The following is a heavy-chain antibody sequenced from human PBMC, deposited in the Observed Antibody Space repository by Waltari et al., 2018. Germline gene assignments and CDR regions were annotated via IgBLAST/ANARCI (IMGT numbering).Heavy chain of an antibody. J-gene: IGHJ5*02. V-gene: IGHV4-34*01. Sequence: QVQLQQWGAGLLKPSETLSLTCAVYGGSFSGYYWRWIRQPPGTGLEWIGEINHSGSTNYNPSLKSRVTISVDTSKNQFSLKLSSVTAADTAVYYCARSTIFRPRYRFDPWGQGTLVTVSS. D-gene: IGHD3-3*01. CDR1: GGSFSGYY. CDR3: ARSTIFRPRYRFDP. CDR2: INHSGST.